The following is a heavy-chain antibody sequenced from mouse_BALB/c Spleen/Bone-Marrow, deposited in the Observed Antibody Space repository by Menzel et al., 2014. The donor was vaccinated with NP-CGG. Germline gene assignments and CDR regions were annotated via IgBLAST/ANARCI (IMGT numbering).Heavy chain of an antibody. D-gene: IGHD1-1*02. CDR2: IFPGSGTT. Sequence: VQLQESGAELMKPGASVRISCKAIGYTFSSYWIEWVKQRPGHGLEWIGEIFPGSGTTNYNEKFEGKATFTADTSSNTAFVQLSSLTSEDSAVYYCARILWDYYAMDYWGQGTSVTVSS. CDR3: ARILWDYYAMDY. CDR1: GYTFSSYW. V-gene: IGHV1-9*01. J-gene: IGHJ4*01.